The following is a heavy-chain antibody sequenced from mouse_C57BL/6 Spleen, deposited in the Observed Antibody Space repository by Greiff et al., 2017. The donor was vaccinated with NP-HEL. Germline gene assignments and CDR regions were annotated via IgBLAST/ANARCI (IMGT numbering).Heavy chain of an antibody. V-gene: IGHV1-26*01. CDR3: ARFPAYYIAMDY. CDR2: INPNNGGT. J-gene: IGHJ4*01. CDR1: GYTFTDYY. Sequence: EVQLQQSGPELVKPGASVKISCKASGYTFTDYYMNWVKQSHGKSLEWIGDINPNNGGTSYNQKFKGKATLTVDKSSSTAYMELRSLTSEDSAVYYCARFPAYYIAMDYWGQGTSVTVSS. D-gene: IGHD2-12*01.